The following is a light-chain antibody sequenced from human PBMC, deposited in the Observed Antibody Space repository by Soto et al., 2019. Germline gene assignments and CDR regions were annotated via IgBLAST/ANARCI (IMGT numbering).Light chain of an antibody. Sequence: DIQMTQSTSTLSAYVGDRVTITCRASQSITNWVAWYQQKPGKAPKLLISDASNLESGVPSRFSGGGSGTDFTLTVSSLQPDDFTTYYCQQYNNYSPTFGQGTKVEV. J-gene: IGKJ1*01. CDR3: QQYNNYSPT. V-gene: IGKV1-5*01. CDR1: QSITNW. CDR2: DAS.